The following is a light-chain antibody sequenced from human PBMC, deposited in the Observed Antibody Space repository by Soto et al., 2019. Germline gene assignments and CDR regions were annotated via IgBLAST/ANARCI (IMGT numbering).Light chain of an antibody. CDR2: GAS. CDR3: QQYDSSPLWT. CDR1: QSVSSSY. V-gene: IGKV3-20*01. Sequence: EIVLTQSPGTLSLSPGERANLSCRASQSVSSSYLAWYQQKPGQAPRLLIYGASSRATGIPDRFSGSGSGPDFTLTISRLEPEDFAVYYCQQYDSSPLWTFGQGTKVEIK. J-gene: IGKJ1*01.